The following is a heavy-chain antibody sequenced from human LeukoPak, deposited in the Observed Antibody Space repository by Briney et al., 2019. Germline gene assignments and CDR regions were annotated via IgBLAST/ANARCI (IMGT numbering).Heavy chain of an antibody. J-gene: IGHJ6*02. D-gene: IGHD3-3*01. CDR1: GFTFSSYG. V-gene: IGHV3-30*18. Sequence: QTGGSLRLSCAASGFTFSSYGMHWVRQAPGKGLEWVAVISYDGSNKYYADSVKGRFTISRDNSKNTLYLQMNSLRAEDTAVYYCAKVGDYYDFPTGGMDVWGQGTTVTVSS. CDR3: AKVGDYYDFPTGGMDV. CDR2: ISYDGSNK.